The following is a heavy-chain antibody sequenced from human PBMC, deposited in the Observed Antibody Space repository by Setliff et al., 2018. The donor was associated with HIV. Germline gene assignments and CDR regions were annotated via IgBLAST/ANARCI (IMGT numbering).Heavy chain of an antibody. CDR1: GGTLSNYV. D-gene: IGHD3-16*01. J-gene: IGHJ6*02. V-gene: IGHV1-69*13. Sequence: ASVKVSCKTSGGTLSNYVITWVRQAPGQGLEWMGMIIPMYNIPAYAQKFQGRVTFTADEPTSTAYMELSSLRYDDTAIYYCGSGQHSYSYLGYYYSGVDVWGQGTTVTVSS. CDR3: GSGQHSYSYLGYYYSGVDV. CDR2: IIPMYNIP.